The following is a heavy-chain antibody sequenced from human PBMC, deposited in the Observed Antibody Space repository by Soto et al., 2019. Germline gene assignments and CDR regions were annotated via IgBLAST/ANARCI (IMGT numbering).Heavy chain of an antibody. CDR1: GGTFSTYA. CDR3: ARSQGGSSSLDIYYYYYYGMDV. J-gene: IGHJ6*02. D-gene: IGHD2-15*01. V-gene: IGHV1-69*01. Sequence: QVQLVQSGAEVKKPGSSVKVSCTAPGGTFSTYAISWVRQAPGQGLEWMGGVIPIFGTPKYAQKFQGRVTITADESTSTGYMELRGLRSEDTAVYYCARSQGGSSSLDIYYYYYYGMDVWGQGTTVTVSS. CDR2: VIPIFGTP.